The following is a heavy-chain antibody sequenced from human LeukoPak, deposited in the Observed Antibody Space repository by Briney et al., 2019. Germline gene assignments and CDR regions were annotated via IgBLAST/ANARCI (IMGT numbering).Heavy chain of an antibody. CDR3: AHSRSVQQWLL. V-gene: IGHV2-5*08. CDR2: IYWDDDK. CDR1: GGSISSYYW. Sequence: TLSLTCTVSGGSISSYYWSWIRQPPGKALEWLALIYWDDDKRYSPSLKSRLTITKDTSKNQVVLTMTNMDPVDTATYYCAHSRSVQQWLLWGQGTLVTVSS. D-gene: IGHD6-19*01. J-gene: IGHJ4*02.